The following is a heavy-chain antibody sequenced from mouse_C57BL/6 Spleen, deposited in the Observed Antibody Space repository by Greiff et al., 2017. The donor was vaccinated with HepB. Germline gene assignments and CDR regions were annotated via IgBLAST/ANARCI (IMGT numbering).Heavy chain of an antibody. D-gene: IGHD1-1*01. J-gene: IGHJ4*01. Sequence: VQLQQSGAELARPGASVKLSCKASGYTFTSYGISWVKQRTGQGLEWIGEIYPRSGNTYYNEKFKGKATLTADKSSSTAYMELRSLTSEDSAVYFCASIYYYGSSHYYYAMDYWGQGTSVTVSS. CDR2: IYPRSGNT. CDR3: ASIYYYGSSHYYYAMDY. V-gene: IGHV1-81*01. CDR1: GYTFTSYG.